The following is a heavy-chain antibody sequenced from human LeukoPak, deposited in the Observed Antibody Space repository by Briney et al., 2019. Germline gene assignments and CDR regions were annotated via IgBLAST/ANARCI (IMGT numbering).Heavy chain of an antibody. CDR1: GFTFSSYS. V-gene: IGHV3-21*01. J-gene: IGHJ4*02. CDR2: ISSSSSYI. Sequence: GGSLRLSCAASGFTFSSYSMNWVRQAPGKGLEWVSSISSSSSYIYYADSVKGRFTISRDNAKNSLYLQMNSLRAEDTAVYYCARDGIGYCSGGSCYFDYWGQGTLVTVSS. D-gene: IGHD2-15*01. CDR3: ARDGIGYCSGGSCYFDY.